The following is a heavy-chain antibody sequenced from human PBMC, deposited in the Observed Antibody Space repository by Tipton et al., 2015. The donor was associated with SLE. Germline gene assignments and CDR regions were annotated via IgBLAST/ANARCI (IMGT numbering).Heavy chain of an antibody. V-gene: IGHV4-39*01. CDR2: IYYGGST. CDR1: GGSFSGYY. D-gene: IGHD5-24*01. CDR3: ARKVVVEREIDY. Sequence: TLSLTCAVYGGSFSGYYWGWIRQPPGKGLEWIGSIYYGGSTYYNPSLKSRVTISVDTSRNQFSLKLSSVTAADTAVYYCARKVVVEREIDYWGQGTLVTVSS. J-gene: IGHJ4*02.